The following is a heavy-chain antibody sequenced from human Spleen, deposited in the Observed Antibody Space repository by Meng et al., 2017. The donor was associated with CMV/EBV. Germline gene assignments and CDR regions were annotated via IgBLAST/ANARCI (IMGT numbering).Heavy chain of an antibody. Sequence: GESLKISCAASGFTFSSYSMNWVRQAPGKGLEWVSYISSSGSTEYYADSVKGRFTISRDNAKNSLYLQMNSLRAEDTAVYYCARDSSGWYYNTFDIWGQGTMVTVSS. CDR3: ARDSSGWYYNTFDI. J-gene: IGHJ3*02. CDR1: GFTFSSYS. CDR2: ISSSGSTE. D-gene: IGHD6-19*01. V-gene: IGHV3-48*04.